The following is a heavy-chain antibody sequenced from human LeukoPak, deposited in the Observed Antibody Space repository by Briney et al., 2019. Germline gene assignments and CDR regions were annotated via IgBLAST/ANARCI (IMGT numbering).Heavy chain of an antibody. CDR1: GGTFSHYT. CDR2: ISSSSTYK. D-gene: IGHD4-17*01. J-gene: IGHJ3*02. Sequence: GGSMRLPYAASGGTFSHYTMHWVRQAPGKGLEWVSSISSSSTYKYYADSVKGRFTISRDNAKNSLYLQMNSLRAEDTAVYYCARPTTMTTIAADAFDIWGQGTMVTVSS. V-gene: IGHV3-21*01. CDR3: ARPTTMTTIAADAFDI.